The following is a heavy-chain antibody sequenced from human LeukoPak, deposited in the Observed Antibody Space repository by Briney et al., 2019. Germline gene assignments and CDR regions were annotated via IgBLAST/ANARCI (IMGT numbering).Heavy chain of an antibody. CDR2: IRYDGSNT. Sequence: GGSLRLSCAASGFVFSSFAMHWVRQAPGKGLEGVAFIRYDGSNTYYADSVKGRFTISRDNAKNSLYLQMNSLRAEDTAVYYCARDFTGLLWFGAPRFGAWFDPWGQGTLVTVSS. CDR1: GFVFSSFA. D-gene: IGHD3-10*01. J-gene: IGHJ5*02. CDR3: ARDFTGLLWFGAPRFGAWFDP. V-gene: IGHV3-30*02.